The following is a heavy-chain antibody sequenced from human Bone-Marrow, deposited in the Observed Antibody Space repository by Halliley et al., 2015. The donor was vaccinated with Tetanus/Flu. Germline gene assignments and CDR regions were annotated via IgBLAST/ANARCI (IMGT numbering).Heavy chain of an antibody. J-gene: IGHJ4*02. CDR2: IYYSGST. CDR1: GASINSFY. CDR3: ARNLQTGETDS. V-gene: IGHV4-59*01. D-gene: IGHD3-16*01. Sequence: LRLSCSVPGASINSFYWSWIRQPPGKGLEWIGYIYYSGSTSYNPSLKSRVTISVDTSKNQFSLNLTSVTAADTAVYYCARNLQTGETDSWGQGSLVTVSS.